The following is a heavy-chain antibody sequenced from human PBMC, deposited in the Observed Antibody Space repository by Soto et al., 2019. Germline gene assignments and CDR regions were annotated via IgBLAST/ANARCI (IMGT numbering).Heavy chain of an antibody. CDR1: GFSFSDHY. CDR2: TRNKAKSYRT. Sequence: EVQLVESGGGLVQPGGSLRLSCVVSGFSFSDHYMDWVRQAPEKRLEWVGRTRNKAKSYRTAYAASVKGRFTISRDDSRNSVYLQMDSLRTEDTAVYYCVRVRDYYDSRGYSTDAFDIWGQGSMVTVSS. J-gene: IGHJ3*02. V-gene: IGHV3-72*01. D-gene: IGHD3-22*01. CDR3: VRVRDYYDSRGYSTDAFDI.